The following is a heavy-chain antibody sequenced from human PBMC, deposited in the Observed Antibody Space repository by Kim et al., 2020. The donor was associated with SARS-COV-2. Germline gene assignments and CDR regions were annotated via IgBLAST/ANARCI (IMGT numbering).Heavy chain of an antibody. V-gene: IGHV4-34*01. J-gene: IGHJ3*02. Sequence: SETLSLTCAVYGGSFSGYYWSWIRQPPGKGPEWIGEINHSGSTNYNPSLKSRVTISVDTSKNQFSLKLSSVTAADTAVYYCALSSGWYLDAFDIWGQGTMVTVSS. D-gene: IGHD6-19*01. CDR2: INHSGST. CDR1: GGSFSGYY. CDR3: ALSSGWYLDAFDI.